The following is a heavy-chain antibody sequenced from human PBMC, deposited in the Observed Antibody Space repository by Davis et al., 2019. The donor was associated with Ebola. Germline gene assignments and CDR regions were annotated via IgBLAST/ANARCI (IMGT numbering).Heavy chain of an antibody. V-gene: IGHV3-30*03. CDR1: GFTFSSYG. J-gene: IGHJ6*02. CDR3: TSSGWYDYYYGMDV. D-gene: IGHD6-19*01. Sequence: PGGSLRLSCAASGFTFSSYGMHWVRQAPGKGLEWVAVISYDGSNKYYADSVKGRFTISRDNSKNTLYLQMNSLRAEDTAVYYCTSSGWYDYYYGMDVWGQGTTVTVPS. CDR2: ISYDGSNK.